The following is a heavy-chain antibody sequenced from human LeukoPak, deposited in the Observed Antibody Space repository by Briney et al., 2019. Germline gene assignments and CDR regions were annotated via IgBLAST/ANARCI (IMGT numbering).Heavy chain of an antibody. D-gene: IGHD6-13*01. J-gene: IGHJ1*01. V-gene: IGHV4-61*02. CDR3: ARTHSSSWSVNEYFQH. CDR2: IYTSGST. Sequence: SETLSLTCTVSGGSISSGSYYWSWIRQPAGKGLEWIGRIYTSGSTNYNPSLKSRVTISVDTSKNQFSLKLSSVTAADTAVYYCARTHSSSWSVNEYFQHWGQGTLVTVSS. CDR1: GGSISSGSYY.